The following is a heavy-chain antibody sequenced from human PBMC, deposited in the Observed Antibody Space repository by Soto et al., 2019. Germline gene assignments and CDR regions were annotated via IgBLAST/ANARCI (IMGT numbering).Heavy chain of an antibody. V-gene: IGHV1-8*01. CDR3: ASRPHYDFWSGYYFFGDAFDI. CDR2: MNPNSGNT. D-gene: IGHD3-3*01. Sequence: QVQLVQSGAEVKKPGASVKVSWKASGYTFTSYDINWVRQATGQGLEWMGWMNPNSGNTGYAQKFQGRVTMTRNTSISTAYMELSSLRSEDTAVYYCASRPHYDFWSGYYFFGDAFDIWGQGTMVTVSS. CDR1: GYTFTSYD. J-gene: IGHJ3*02.